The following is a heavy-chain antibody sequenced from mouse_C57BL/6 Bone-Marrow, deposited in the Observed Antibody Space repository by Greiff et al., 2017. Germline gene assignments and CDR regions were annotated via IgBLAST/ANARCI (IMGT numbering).Heavy chain of an antibody. CDR3: ARLTGGTPPYYFDY. J-gene: IGHJ2*01. CDR2: IWSGGST. CDR1: GFSLTSYG. D-gene: IGHD4-1*01. Sequence: VKLMESGPGLVQPSQSLSITCTVSGFSLTSYGVHWVRQSPGKGLEWLGVIWSGGSTDYNAAFISRLSISKDNSKSQVFFKMNSLQADDTAIYYCARLTGGTPPYYFDYWGQGTTLTVSS. V-gene: IGHV2-2*01.